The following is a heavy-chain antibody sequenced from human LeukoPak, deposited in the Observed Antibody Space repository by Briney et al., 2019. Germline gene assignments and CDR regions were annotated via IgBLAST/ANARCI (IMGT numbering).Heavy chain of an antibody. CDR2: INPNSGGT. CDR3: ARAPTIYDILTGYYEGYFDY. CDR1: GYTFTGYY. Sequence: ASVKVSCKASGYTFTGYYMHWVRQAPGQGLEWMGWINPNSGGTNYAQKFQGRVTMTRDTSISTAYMELSRLRSDDTAVYYCARAPTIYDILTGYYEGYFDYWGQGTLVTVSS. V-gene: IGHV1-2*02. J-gene: IGHJ4*02. D-gene: IGHD3-9*01.